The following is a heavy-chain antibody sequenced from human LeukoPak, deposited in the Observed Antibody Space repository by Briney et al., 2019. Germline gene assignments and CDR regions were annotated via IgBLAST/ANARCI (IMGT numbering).Heavy chain of an antibody. CDR1: GFTFSSYS. CDR3: ASSPVVTARDYFDY. Sequence: PGGSLRLSCAASGFTFSSYSMNWVRQAPGKGLEWVSSISSSSSYIYYADSVKGRFTIPRDNAKNSLYPQMNSLRAEDTAVYYCASSPVVTARDYFDYWGQGTLVTVSS. J-gene: IGHJ4*02. D-gene: IGHD2-21*02. CDR2: ISSSSSYI. V-gene: IGHV3-21*01.